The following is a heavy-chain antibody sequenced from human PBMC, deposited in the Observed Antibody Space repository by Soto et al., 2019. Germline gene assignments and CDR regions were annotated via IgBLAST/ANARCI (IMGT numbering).Heavy chain of an antibody. CDR3: ATSYGSGYRAFDY. D-gene: IGHD3-10*01. J-gene: IGHJ4*02. V-gene: IGHV1-69*02. CDR2: INPILSMS. CDR1: GDTFSFYT. Sequence: QVQLVQSGAEVKKPGSSVKVSCKASGDTFSFYTINWVRQAPGLGLEWVGRINPILSMSNYAQKFQGRVTMPADKSTHTAYMELRSLRSEDTAMYYCATSYGSGYRAFDYWGQGALVTVSS.